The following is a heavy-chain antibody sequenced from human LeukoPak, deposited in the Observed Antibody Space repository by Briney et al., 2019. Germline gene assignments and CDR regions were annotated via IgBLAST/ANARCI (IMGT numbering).Heavy chain of an antibody. J-gene: IGHJ3*02. CDR3: AAGENCSGVSGNVGHPQPQVAFDI. V-gene: IGHV1-18*01. D-gene: IGHD2-15*01. CDR1: GYTFTSYG. Sequence: ASVKVSCKASGYTFTSYGISWVRQAPGQGLEWMGWISAYNGNTNYAQKLQGRVTMTTDTSTSTAYMELRSLRSDDTAVYYCAAGENCSGVSGNVGHPQPQVAFDIWGKGTMVTV. CDR2: ISAYNGNT.